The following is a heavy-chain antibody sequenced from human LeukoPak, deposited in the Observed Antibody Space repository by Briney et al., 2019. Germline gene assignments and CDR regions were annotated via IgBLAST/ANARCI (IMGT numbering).Heavy chain of an antibody. V-gene: IGHV4-4*07. CDR1: GVSISSYY. CDR3: ARDGLNSYGYTVAYYFDY. D-gene: IGHD5-18*01. J-gene: IGHJ4*02. CDR2: IYTSGST. Sequence: SETLSLTCTVSGVSISSYYWTWIRQSAGKGLEWIGRIYTSGSTYYNPSLKSRVSMSVDTSKNQFSLKLSSVTAADTAVYYCARDGLNSYGYTVAYYFDYWGQGTLVTVSS.